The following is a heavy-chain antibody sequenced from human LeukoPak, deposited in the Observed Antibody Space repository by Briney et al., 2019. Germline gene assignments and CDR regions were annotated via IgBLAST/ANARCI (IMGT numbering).Heavy chain of an antibody. J-gene: IGHJ6*03. CDR3: ARAMGTSYGFWSRSYTVSYYYYMDV. CDR1: GFTFSSHS. CDR2: IKQDGSEK. D-gene: IGHD3-3*01. V-gene: IGHV3-7*01. Sequence: GGSLRLSCATFGFTFSSHSMSWVRQAPGKGLEWVANIKQDGSEKHYVDSVKGRFSISRDNTKNSLYLQMSSLRAEDTAVYYCARAMGTSYGFWSRSYTVSYYYYMDVWGKGTTVAVS.